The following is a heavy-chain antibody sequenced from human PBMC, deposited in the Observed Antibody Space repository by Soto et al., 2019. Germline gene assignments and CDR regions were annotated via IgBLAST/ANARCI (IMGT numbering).Heavy chain of an antibody. J-gene: IGHJ4*02. D-gene: IGHD3-22*01. V-gene: IGHV1-69*13. CDR1: GGTFSSYA. CDR3: ASVDYDSSGYYEGLYFDY. Sequence: SVKVSCKASGGTFSSYAISWVRQAPGQGLEWMGGIIPIFGTANYAQKFQGRVTITADESTSTAHMELSSLRSEDTAVYYCASVDYDSSGYYEGLYFDYWGQGTLVTVSS. CDR2: IIPIFGTA.